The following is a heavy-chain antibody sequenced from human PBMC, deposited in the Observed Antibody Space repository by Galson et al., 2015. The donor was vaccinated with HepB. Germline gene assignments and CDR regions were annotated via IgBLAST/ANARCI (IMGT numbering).Heavy chain of an antibody. Sequence: SVKVSCKASGYTFTSYYMHWVRQAPGQGLEWMGIINPSGGSTSYAQKFQGRVTMTRDTSTSTVYMELSSLRSEDTAVYYCARDGAVAGTFPYYFDYWGPGTLVTVSS. D-gene: IGHD6-19*01. CDR1: GYTFTSYY. CDR3: ARDGAVAGTFPYYFDY. J-gene: IGHJ4*02. V-gene: IGHV1-46*01. CDR2: INPSGGST.